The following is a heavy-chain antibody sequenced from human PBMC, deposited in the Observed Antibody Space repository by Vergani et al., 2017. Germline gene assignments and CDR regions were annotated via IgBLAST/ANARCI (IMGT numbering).Heavy chain of an antibody. CDR2: ISGTGGSA. Sequence: EVRLLQSGGGLGQPGGSLRLSCEASGFSFSSHAMAWVRQAPGKGLEWVAVISGTGGSAYTAKSVQDRFTISRDNSQNTVYLQLKSLSADDTAMYYCARDIKSLGIKDGSRDYWGKGIL. J-gene: IGHJ4*02. CDR3: ARDIKSLGIKDGSRDY. D-gene: IGHD1-14*01. CDR1: GFSFSSHA. V-gene: IGHV3-23*01.